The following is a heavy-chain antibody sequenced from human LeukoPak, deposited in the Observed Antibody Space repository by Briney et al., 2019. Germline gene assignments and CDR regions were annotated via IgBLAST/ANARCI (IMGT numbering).Heavy chain of an antibody. D-gene: IGHD1-26*01. J-gene: IGHJ4*02. CDR3: ARDRSGSSYLLEY. CDR1: GGSFSAYY. Sequence: SETLSLTCVVYGGSFSAYYWNWLRQPAGKGLEWIGRSSTSGSTNYNPSLKSRVTMSVDTSKNQFTLKVTSMTAADTAVYYCARDRSGSSYLLEYWGQGTLVTVSS. CDR2: SSTSGST. V-gene: IGHV4-4*07.